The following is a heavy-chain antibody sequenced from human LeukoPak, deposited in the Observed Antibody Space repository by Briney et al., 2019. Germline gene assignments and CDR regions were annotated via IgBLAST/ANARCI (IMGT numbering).Heavy chain of an antibody. J-gene: IGHJ4*02. CDR1: GFAFSSYG. CDR2: ISSSGSTI. Sequence: GGSLRLACAASGFAFSSYGMHWVRQPPGKGLEWVSYISSSGSTIYYADSVKGRFTISRDNAKNSLYLRMNSLRAEDTAVYYCARDLQSLAAGFDYWGQGTLVTVSS. D-gene: IGHD6-19*01. V-gene: IGHV3-48*04. CDR3: ARDLQSLAAGFDY.